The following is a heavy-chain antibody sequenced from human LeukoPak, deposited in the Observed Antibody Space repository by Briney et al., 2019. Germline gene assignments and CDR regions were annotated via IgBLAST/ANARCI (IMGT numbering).Heavy chain of an antibody. CDR2: ISGSGGST. CDR1: GFTFSSYA. V-gene: IGHV3-23*01. J-gene: IGHJ4*02. Sequence: GGSLRLSCAASGFTFSSYAMSWVRQAPGKGLEWVSAISGSGGSTYYADSVKGRFTISRDNSKNTLYLQMNSLRAEDTAVYYCARSETAAGLFDYWGQGTLVTVSS. D-gene: IGHD6-13*01. CDR3: ARSETAAGLFDY.